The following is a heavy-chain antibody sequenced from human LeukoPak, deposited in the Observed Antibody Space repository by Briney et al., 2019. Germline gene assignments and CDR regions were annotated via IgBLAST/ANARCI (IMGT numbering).Heavy chain of an antibody. V-gene: IGHV3-23*01. D-gene: IGHD6-13*01. Sequence: GGSLRLSCAASGFTFSSYAMSWVRQAPGKGLEWVSAISGSDGSTYYADSVKGRFTISRDNSKNTLYLQMSSLRAEDTAVYYCAKDIYSSNSIFDYWGQGTLVAVSS. J-gene: IGHJ4*02. CDR2: ISGSDGST. CDR1: GFTFSSYA. CDR3: AKDIYSSNSIFDY.